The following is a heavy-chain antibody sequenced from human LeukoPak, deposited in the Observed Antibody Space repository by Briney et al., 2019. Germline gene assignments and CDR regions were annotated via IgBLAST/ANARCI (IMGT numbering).Heavy chain of an antibody. CDR2: ISDSSGTI. CDR1: GFTFSSYS. Sequence: PGGSLRLSCAASGFTFSSYSMMWVRQAPGKGLEWVSYISDSSGTIYYADSVKGRFTISRDNAKNSLYLQMNSLRAEDTAVYYCTGKFDYWGQGTLVTVSS. V-gene: IGHV3-48*04. J-gene: IGHJ4*02. CDR3: TGKFDY.